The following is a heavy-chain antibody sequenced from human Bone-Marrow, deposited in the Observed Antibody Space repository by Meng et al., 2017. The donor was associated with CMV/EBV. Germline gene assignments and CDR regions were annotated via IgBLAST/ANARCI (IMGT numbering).Heavy chain of an antibody. CDR2: VNRNGDRT. V-gene: IGHV3-20*04. Sequence: CAASGFTFGDYGMTWVRQAPGKGLEWVSGVNRNGDRTDYADSVKGRFTFSRDNAKNSLYLQMNSLRAEDTAFYYCVRGATGTRFDYWGQGTLVTVSS. CDR1: GFTFGDYG. CDR3: VRGATGTRFDY. D-gene: IGHD1-1*01. J-gene: IGHJ4*02.